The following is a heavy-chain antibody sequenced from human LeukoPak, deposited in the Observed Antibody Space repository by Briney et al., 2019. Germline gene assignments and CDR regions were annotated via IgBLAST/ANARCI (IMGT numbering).Heavy chain of an antibody. CDR2: ISFDGSNQ. V-gene: IGHV3-30*03. D-gene: IGHD1-26*01. Sequence: GGSLRLSCAASGFTFSGYDMNWVRQAPGKGLEWVALISFDGSNQYYADSVKGRFTISRDNSKNTLYLQMSSLRAEDTAVYYCARPPEVEATVGYFEIWGPGTLVTVSS. CDR1: GFTFSGYD. CDR3: ARPPEVEATVGYFEI. J-gene: IGHJ4*02.